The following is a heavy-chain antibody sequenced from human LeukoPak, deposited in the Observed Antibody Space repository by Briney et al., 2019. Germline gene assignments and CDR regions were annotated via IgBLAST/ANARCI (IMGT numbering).Heavy chain of an antibody. CDR2: ISYDGSNK. D-gene: IGHD1-26*01. J-gene: IGHJ4*02. Sequence: PGGSLRLSCAASGFTFSSYSMNWVRQAPGKGLEWVAVISYDGSNKYYADSVKGRFTISRDNSKNTLYLQMNSLRAEDTAVYYCARAEWELHLDYWGQGTLVTVSS. CDR3: ARAEWELHLDY. V-gene: IGHV3-30*03. CDR1: GFTFSSYS.